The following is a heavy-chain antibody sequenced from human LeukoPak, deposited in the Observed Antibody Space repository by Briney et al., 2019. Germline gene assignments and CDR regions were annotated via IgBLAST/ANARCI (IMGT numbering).Heavy chain of an antibody. CDR2: IWYDGSNK. CDR3: AKEAGVATISDAFDI. J-gene: IGHJ3*02. V-gene: IGHV3-33*06. Sequence: GGSLRLSCAASGFTLSTYGMHWVRQAPGKGLEWVAVIWYDGSNKYYADSVKGRFTISRDNSKNTLYLQMNSLRAEDTAVYYCAKEAGVATISDAFDIWGQGTMVTVSS. CDR1: GFTLSTYG. D-gene: IGHD2-15*01.